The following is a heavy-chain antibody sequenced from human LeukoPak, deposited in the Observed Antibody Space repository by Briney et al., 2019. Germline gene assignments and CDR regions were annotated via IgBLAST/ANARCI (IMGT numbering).Heavy chain of an antibody. D-gene: IGHD1-26*01. Sequence: PSETLSLTCTVSSGSIGSYYWSWIRQPPGQGLAWIGYIYYTGSTDYNPSLKSRVTILVDRSKNQFSLKLSSVTAADTAVYYCASTLIVGATPGAFDIWGQGTMVTVSS. CDR3: ASTLIVGATPGAFDI. CDR1: SGSIGSYY. V-gene: IGHV4-59*01. J-gene: IGHJ3*02. CDR2: IYYTGST.